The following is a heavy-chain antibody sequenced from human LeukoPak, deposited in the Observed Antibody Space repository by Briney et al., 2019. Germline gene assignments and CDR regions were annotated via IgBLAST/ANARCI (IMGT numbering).Heavy chain of an antibody. CDR2: ISASGGST. CDR1: GFTFTIYA. D-gene: IGHD2-2*01. Sequence: TGGSLRLSCAASGFTFTIYAMSWVRQAPGTGLEWVSGISASGGSTYYADSVKGRFTISRDNSKNMLYLQMNSLRADDTAVYYCAEGGPYADFDYWGQGILVTVSS. V-gene: IGHV3-23*01. J-gene: IGHJ4*02. CDR3: AEGGPYADFDY.